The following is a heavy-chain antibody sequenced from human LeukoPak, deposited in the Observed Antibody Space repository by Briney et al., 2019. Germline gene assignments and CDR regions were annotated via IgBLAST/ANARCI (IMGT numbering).Heavy chain of an antibody. V-gene: IGHV3-9*01. CDR2: ISWNSGSI. CDR1: GFTFDDYA. J-gene: IGHJ4*02. CDR3: AREISIAVAGTGY. Sequence: PGGSLRLSCAASGFTFDDYAMHWVRQAPGKGLEWVSGISWNSGSIGYADSVKGRFTISRDNAKNSLYLQMNSLRAEDTAVYYCAREISIAVAGTGYWGQGTLVTVSS. D-gene: IGHD6-19*01.